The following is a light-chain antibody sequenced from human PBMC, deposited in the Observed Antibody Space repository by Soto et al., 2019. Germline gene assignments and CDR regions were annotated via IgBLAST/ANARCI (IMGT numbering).Light chain of an antibody. CDR1: SSDVDAYNY. V-gene: IGLV2-14*03. CDR3: CSYTSSSPYV. J-gene: IGLJ1*01. Sequence: QSVPTQPASVSGSPGQSITISCTGTSSDVDAYNYVSWYQQHPGKAPKVMIYDVSTRPSGVSYRFSGSKSGITASLTISGLQADDEADYYCCSYTSSSPYVVGTGTKLTVL. CDR2: DVS.